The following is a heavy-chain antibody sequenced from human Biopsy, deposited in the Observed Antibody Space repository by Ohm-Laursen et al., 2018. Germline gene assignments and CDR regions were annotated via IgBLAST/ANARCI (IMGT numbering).Heavy chain of an antibody. J-gene: IGHJ6*02. CDR2: ISYDGSNK. Sequence: SLRLSCTASGFTFRDCGMLWVRQAPDKGLEWVALISYDGSNKYYAESVKGRFTISRDNSKSALSLQMTNLRAEDTAVYYCAKSLGDYWVDYYYGLDAWGQGATVTVSS. CDR3: AKSLGDYWVDYYYGLDA. D-gene: IGHD4-17*01. CDR1: GFTFRDCG. V-gene: IGHV3-30*18.